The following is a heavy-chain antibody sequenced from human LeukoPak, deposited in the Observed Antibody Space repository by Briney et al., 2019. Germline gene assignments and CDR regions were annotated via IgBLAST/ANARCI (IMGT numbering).Heavy chain of an antibody. CDR1: GGSISSYY. CDR2: IYYSGST. CDR3: ASAKGPLWFGEFPHYFDY. Sequence: SETLSLTCTVSGGSISSYYWSWIRQPPGKGLEWIGYIYYSGSTNYNPSLKSRVTISVDTSKNQFSLKLSSVAAADTAVYYCASAKGPLWFGEFPHYFDYWGQGTLVTVSS. J-gene: IGHJ4*02. V-gene: IGHV4-59*12. D-gene: IGHD3-10*01.